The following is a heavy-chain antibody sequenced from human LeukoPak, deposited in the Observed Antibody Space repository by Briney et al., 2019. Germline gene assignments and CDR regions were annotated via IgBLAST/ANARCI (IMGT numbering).Heavy chain of an antibody. CDR1: GFTFSSDA. J-gene: IGHJ1*01. Sequence: GGSLRLSCAASGFTFSSDAMYWIRQAPGKGLEWVSVIFGGGDNTYYADSVKGRFTISRDNSKNTLYLQMNSLRAEDTAVYYCARDLYCSGGSCYQYWGQGTLVTVSS. D-gene: IGHD2-15*01. CDR2: IFGGGDNT. CDR3: ARDLYCSGGSCYQY. V-gene: IGHV3-23*01.